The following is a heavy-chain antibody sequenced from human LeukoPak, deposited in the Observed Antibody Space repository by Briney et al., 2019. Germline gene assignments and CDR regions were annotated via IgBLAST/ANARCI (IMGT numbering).Heavy chain of an antibody. V-gene: IGHV4-34*01. J-gene: IGHJ4*02. CDR2: INHSGST. CDR3: ARVGYSYGYGGDY. Sequence: PSETLSLTCTVSGGSISSYYWSWIRQPPGKGLEWIGEINHSGSTNYNPSLKSRVTISVDTSKNHFSLKLSSVTAADTAVYYCARVGYSYGYGGDYWGQGTLVTVSS. D-gene: IGHD5-18*01. CDR1: GGSISSYY.